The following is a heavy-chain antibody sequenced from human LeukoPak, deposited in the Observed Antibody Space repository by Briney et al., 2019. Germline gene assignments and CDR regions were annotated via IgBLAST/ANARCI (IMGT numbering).Heavy chain of an antibody. V-gene: IGHV4-61*02. D-gene: IGHD2/OR15-2a*01. J-gene: IGHJ6*03. CDR2: IFTGGTT. CDR3: ARVVSSVYYYMTS. Sequence: SETLSLTCSVSGVSINTGNYYWTWIRQPDGKGLQWIGRIFTGGTTNYNPSLQSRVTISMDTSKSQVSLRLRSVTAADTAVYYCARVVSSVYYYMTSGAKGPRSPSP. CDR1: GVSINTGNYY.